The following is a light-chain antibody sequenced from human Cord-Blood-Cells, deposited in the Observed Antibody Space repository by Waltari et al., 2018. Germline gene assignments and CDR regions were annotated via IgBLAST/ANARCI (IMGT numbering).Light chain of an antibody. CDR2: EVR. CDR1: SSDVGGYNY. CDR3: SSDTSSSTDV. V-gene: IGLV2-14*01. J-gene: IGLJ1*01. Sequence: QSALTQPASVSGSPGPSITISCTGTSSDVGGYNYVPWYQQHPAKAPKLMTYEVRNPPSGVVNRLSGSKSGNTASLTISGLQAEDEGDYYCSSDTSSSTDVFGTGTNVTV.